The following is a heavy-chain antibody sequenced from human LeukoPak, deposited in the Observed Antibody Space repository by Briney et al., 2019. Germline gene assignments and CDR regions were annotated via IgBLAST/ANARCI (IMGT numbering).Heavy chain of an antibody. Sequence: TSETLSLTCAVSGGSISSYYWSWIRQPAEKGLEWIGRISSSGTSNYNPSLKSRVTMSVDTSKNQFSLKLSSVTAADTAVYYCARDLYNSSSFYFDFWGQGTLVTVSS. CDR3: ARDLYNSSSFYFDF. J-gene: IGHJ4*02. CDR2: ISSSGTS. V-gene: IGHV4-4*07. D-gene: IGHD6-6*01. CDR1: GGSISSYY.